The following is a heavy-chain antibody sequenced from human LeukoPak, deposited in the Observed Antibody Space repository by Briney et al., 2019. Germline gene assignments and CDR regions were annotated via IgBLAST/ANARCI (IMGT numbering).Heavy chain of an antibody. J-gene: IGHJ3*02. V-gene: IGHV3-66*01. CDR3: ARSGGVLAFDI. D-gene: IGHD2-8*01. Sequence: PGGSLRLSCAASGFTVSSNYMSWVRQAPGKGLEWVSVIYSGGSTYYADSVKGRFTISRVNSKNTLYLQMNSLRAEDTAVYYCARSGGVLAFDIWGQGTMVTVFS. CDR2: IYSGGST. CDR1: GFTVSSNY.